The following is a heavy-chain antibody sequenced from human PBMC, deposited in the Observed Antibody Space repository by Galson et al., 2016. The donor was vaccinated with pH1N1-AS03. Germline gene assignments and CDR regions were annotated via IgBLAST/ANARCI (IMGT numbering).Heavy chain of an antibody. D-gene: IGHD2-21*02. CDR2: MTANGDTT. CDR3: ARRGGGACYDS. CDR1: GFTFSSYG. Sequence: SLRLSCAASGFTFSSYGMHWVRQAPGKGLEFVSAMTANGDTTYYSNSVKGRFTISRDNSKNTLYLQMGSMRAEDRAVYYCARRGGGACYDSWGQGTLVTGSS. J-gene: IGHJ5*01. V-gene: IGHV3-64*01.